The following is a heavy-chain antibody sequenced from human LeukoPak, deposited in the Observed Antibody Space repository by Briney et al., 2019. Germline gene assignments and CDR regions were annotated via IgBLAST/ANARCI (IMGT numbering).Heavy chain of an antibody. CDR1: GFTFTNYW. D-gene: IGHD6-6*01. CDR2: IKQDGTQK. J-gene: IGHJ5*02. Sequence: GGSLRLSCATSGFTFTNYWMSWVRQAPGKGLQWVANIKQDGTQKYYVDSVKGRFTISRDNAKNSLYLQMDSLRAEDTAVYYCAKVIAARPAWGQGTLATVSS. V-gene: IGHV3-7*05. CDR3: AKVIAARPA.